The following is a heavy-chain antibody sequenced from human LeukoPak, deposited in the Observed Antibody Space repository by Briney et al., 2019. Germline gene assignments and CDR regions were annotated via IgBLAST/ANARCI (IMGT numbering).Heavy chain of an antibody. Sequence: PGGSLRLSCVGSGFTFSSYWMTWVRQAPGKGLEWVANIKDDGSEKYSVDSVKGRFIIPRDNAKNLLYLQMSSLRAEDTAVYYCARARIDYWGQGTLVTVSS. CDR2: IKDDGSEK. CDR3: ARARIDY. V-gene: IGHV3-7*04. D-gene: IGHD1-14*01. CDR1: GFTFSSYW. J-gene: IGHJ4*02.